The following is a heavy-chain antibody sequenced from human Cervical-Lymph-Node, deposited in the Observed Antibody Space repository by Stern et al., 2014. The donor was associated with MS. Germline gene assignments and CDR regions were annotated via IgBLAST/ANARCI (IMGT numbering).Heavy chain of an antibody. J-gene: IGHJ2*01. V-gene: IGHV4-39*02. CDR3: ARPRDNGDLPYWYFDL. CDR1: GGSISSSSYY. CDR2: IYDSGST. Sequence: QLQLQESGPGLVKPSETLSLICTVSGGSISSSSYYWGWIRQPPGKGLEWIGSIYDSGSTYYNPSLKSRVTISVDTSKTHSSLKLSFVTAADTAVYYCARPRDNGDLPYWYFDLWGRGTLVTVSS. D-gene: IGHD4-17*01.